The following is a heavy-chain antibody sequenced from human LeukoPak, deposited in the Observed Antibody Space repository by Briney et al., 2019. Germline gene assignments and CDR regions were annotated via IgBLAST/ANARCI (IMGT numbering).Heavy chain of an antibody. CDR2: IYYSGST. J-gene: IGHJ6*02. CDR3: ARSTTVTTWYYYGMDV. V-gene: IGHV4-59*01. Sequence: PSETLSLTCTVSGGSISSYYWSWIRQPPGKGLEWIGYIYYSGSTNYNPSLKSRVTISVDTSKNQFSLKLSSVTAADTAVYYCARSTTVTTWYYYGMDVWGQGTTVTVSS. CDR1: GGSISSYY. D-gene: IGHD4-17*01.